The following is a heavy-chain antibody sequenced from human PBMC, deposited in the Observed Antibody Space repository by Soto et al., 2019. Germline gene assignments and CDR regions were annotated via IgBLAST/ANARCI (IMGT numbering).Heavy chain of an antibody. D-gene: IGHD5-18*01. CDR2: MNPNSGNT. Sequence: ASGKVSCKAAGYTFSSYDIHCVRQATGQGLVWMGWMNPNSGNTGYAQKFQGRITMTRNTSMSTAYMELSSLRSEDTAVYYCGYRPDSSFDYWGQGTLVTVSS. J-gene: IGHJ4*02. CDR3: GYRPDSSFDY. V-gene: IGHV1-8*01. CDR1: GYTFSSYD.